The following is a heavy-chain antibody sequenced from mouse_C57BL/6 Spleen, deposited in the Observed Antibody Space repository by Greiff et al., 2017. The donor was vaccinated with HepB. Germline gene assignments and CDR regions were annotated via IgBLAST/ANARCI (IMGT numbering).Heavy chain of an antibody. V-gene: IGHV1-39*01. Sequence: VQLKQSGPELVKPGASVKISCKASGYSFTDYNMNWVKQSNGKSLEWIGVINPNYGTTSYNQKFKGKATLTVDKSSSTAYMQLNSLTSEDAAVYYCASKITTEYYFDYWGQGTTLTVSS. J-gene: IGHJ2*01. CDR1: GYSFTDYN. D-gene: IGHD1-1*01. CDR3: ASKITTEYYFDY. CDR2: INPNYGTT.